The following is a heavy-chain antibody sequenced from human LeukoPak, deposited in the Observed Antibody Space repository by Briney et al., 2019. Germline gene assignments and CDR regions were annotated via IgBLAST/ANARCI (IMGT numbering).Heavy chain of an antibody. CDR1: GFTFSSYG. CDR2: ISYDGSNK. Sequence: GGSLRLSCAASGFTFSSYGMHWVRQAPGKGLEWVAVISYDGSNKYYADSVKGRFTISRYNSKNTLYLQMNSLRAEDTAVYYCAKGEFGVVTANFDYWGQGTLVTVSS. CDR3: AKGEFGVVTANFDY. V-gene: IGHV3-30*18. J-gene: IGHJ4*02. D-gene: IGHD2-21*02.